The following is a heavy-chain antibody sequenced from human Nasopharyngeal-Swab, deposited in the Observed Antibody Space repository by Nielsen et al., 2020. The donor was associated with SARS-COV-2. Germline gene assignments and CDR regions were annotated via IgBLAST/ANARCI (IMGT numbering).Heavy chain of an antibody. D-gene: IGHD3-10*01. V-gene: IGHV1-24*01. CDR2: FDPEDGET. J-gene: IGHJ6*02. CDR3: ATGVSITMVRGVIIPYGYYGMDV. Sequence: ASVKVSCKVSGYTLTELSMHWVRQAPGKGLEWVGGFDPEDGETIYAQKFQGRVTMTEDTSTDTAYMELSSLRSEDTAVYYCATGVSITMVRGVIIPYGYYGMDVWGQGTTVTVSS. CDR1: GYTLTELS.